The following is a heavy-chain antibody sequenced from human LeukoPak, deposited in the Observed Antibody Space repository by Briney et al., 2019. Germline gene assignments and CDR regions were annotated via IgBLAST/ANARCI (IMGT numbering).Heavy chain of an antibody. D-gene: IGHD3-9*01. CDR3: ARGITGYFNA. J-gene: IGHJ5*02. V-gene: IGHV3-30*02. Sequence: PGGSLRLSCAASGFTFSSYGMHWVRQAPGKGLEWVAFIRYDGSNKYYADSVKGRFTISRDNSKNTLYLQMNSLRAGDTAVYYCARGITGYFNAWGQGTRVTVSS. CDR1: GFTFSSYG. CDR2: IRYDGSNK.